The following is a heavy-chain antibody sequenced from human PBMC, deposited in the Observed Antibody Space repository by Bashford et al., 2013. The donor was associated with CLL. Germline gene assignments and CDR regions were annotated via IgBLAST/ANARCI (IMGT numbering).Heavy chain of an antibody. D-gene: IGHD3-22*01. CDR1: GFTFSDYY. CDR2: ISSSGSNK. V-gene: IGHV3-11*01. Sequence: GGSLRLSCAASGFTFSDYYMNWIRQAPGKGLEWVSYISSSGSNKYYGDSVKGRFTISRDNAKNSLYLQMNSLRAEDTAVYYCASPPGGDSSGPIGHWGQGTLVTVSS. CDR3: ASPPGGDSSGPIGH. J-gene: IGHJ4*02.